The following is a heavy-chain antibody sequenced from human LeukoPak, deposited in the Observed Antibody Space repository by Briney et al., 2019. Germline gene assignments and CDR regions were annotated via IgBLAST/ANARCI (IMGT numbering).Heavy chain of an antibody. D-gene: IGHD5-12*01. CDR1: GFTFSSYE. Sequence: PGGSLRLSCAASGFTFSSYEMNWVRQAPGKGLEWVSYISSSGSTIYYADSVKGRFTISRDNAKNSLYLQMNSLRAEDTAVYYCARDYYLGGYDFFDYWGQGTLVTVSS. V-gene: IGHV3-48*03. CDR3: ARDYYLGGYDFFDY. J-gene: IGHJ4*02. CDR2: ISSSGSTI.